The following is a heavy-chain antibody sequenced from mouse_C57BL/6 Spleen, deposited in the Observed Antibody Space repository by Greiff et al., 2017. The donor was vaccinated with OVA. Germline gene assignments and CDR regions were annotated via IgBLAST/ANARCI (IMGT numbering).Heavy chain of an antibody. CDR1: GFTFSSYG. V-gene: IGHV5-6*01. D-gene: IGHD1-1*01. Sequence: EVNVVESGGDLVKPGGSLKLSCAASGFTFSSYGMSWVRQTPDKRLEWVATISSGGSYTYYPDSVKGRFTISRDNAKNTLYLQMSSLKSEDTAMYYCARQGYGSSYVYFDVWGTGTTVTVSS. CDR3: ARQGYGSSYVYFDV. CDR2: ISSGGSYT. J-gene: IGHJ1*03.